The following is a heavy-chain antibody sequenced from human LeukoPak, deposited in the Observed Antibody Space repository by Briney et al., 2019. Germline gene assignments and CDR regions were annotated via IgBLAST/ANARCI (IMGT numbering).Heavy chain of an antibody. CDR3: ARDKGEYGYYYWFDP. CDR2: IYYSGST. D-gene: IGHD4-17*01. Sequence: PWETLSLTCTVSGGSISSDYWSWIRQPPGKGLEWIGYIYYSGSTNYNPSLKSRVTISVDTSKNQFSLKLSSVTAADTAVYYCARDKGEYGYYYWFDPWGQGTLVTVSS. CDR1: GGSISSDY. V-gene: IGHV4-59*01. J-gene: IGHJ5*02.